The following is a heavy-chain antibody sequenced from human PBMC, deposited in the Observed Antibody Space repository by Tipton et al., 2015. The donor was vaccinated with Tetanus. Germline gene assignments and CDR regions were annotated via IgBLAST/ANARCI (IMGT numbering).Heavy chain of an antibody. CDR3: ARGYSMDA. CDR2: IRSSSSPT. Sequence: SLRLSCATSGFTFSTYFMTWVRQAPGKGLEWVSSIRSSSSPTYYADSVKGRFTISRDNTKNSLYLQMNSLRVEDTAVYYCARGYSMDAWGQGTTVAVSS. CDR1: GFTFSTYF. J-gene: IGHJ6*02. V-gene: IGHV3-21*01.